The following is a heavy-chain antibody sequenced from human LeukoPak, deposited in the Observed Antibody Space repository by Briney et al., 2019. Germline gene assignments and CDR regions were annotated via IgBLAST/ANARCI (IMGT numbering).Heavy chain of an antibody. J-gene: IGHJ4*02. D-gene: IGHD3-3*01. Sequence: PGGSPRLSCAASGFTFSDYYMSWIRQAPGKGLEWVSYISSSGSTIYYADSVKGRFTISRDNAKNSLYLQMNSLRAEDTAVYYCARVGTIFGVVMYYFDYWGQGTLVTVSS. CDR3: ARVGTIFGVVMYYFDY. CDR1: GFTFSDYY. CDR2: ISSSGSTI. V-gene: IGHV3-11*04.